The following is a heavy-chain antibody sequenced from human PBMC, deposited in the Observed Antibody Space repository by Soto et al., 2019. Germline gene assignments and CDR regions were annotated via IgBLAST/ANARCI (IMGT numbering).Heavy chain of an antibody. CDR1: GGSISSGGYY. V-gene: IGHV4-31*03. J-gene: IGHJ5*02. D-gene: IGHD3-10*01. CDR3: ARDFGGGGYYYGSGSYMGWFDP. Sequence: QVQLQESGPGLVKPSQTLSLTCTVSGGSISSGGYYWSWIRKHPGKGLEWIGYIYYSGSTYYNPSLKSRVTISVDTSKNQFSLKLSSVTAADTAVYYCARDFGGGGYYYGSGSYMGWFDPWGQGTLVTVSS. CDR2: IYYSGST.